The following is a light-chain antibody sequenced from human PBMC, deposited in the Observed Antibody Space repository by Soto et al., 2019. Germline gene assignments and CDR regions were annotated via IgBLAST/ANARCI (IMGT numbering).Light chain of an antibody. Sequence: QSALTQPPSASGSPGQSVAISCTGTSSDVGGYNYVSWYQQHPGKAPKLMIYEVNKRPSGVPDRFSGSKSGNTASLTVSGLQAEDEAEYYCCSYATPRQFGGGTKLTVL. V-gene: IGLV2-8*01. J-gene: IGLJ2*01. CDR3: CSYATPRQ. CDR2: EVN. CDR1: SSDVGGYNY.